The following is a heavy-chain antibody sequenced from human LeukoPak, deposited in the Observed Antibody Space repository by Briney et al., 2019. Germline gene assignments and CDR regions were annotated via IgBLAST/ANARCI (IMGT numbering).Heavy chain of an antibody. J-gene: IGHJ4*02. Sequence: SETLSLTCTVSGYSISSGYYWGWIRQPPGKGLEWIGSIYYSGNTYYNPSLKSRVTISVDASKNQFSLKLSSVTAADTAVYYCARSKDILTGYCFDYWGQGTLVTVSS. CDR2: IYYSGNT. D-gene: IGHD3-9*01. CDR3: ARSKDILTGYCFDY. V-gene: IGHV4-38-2*02. CDR1: GYSISSGYY.